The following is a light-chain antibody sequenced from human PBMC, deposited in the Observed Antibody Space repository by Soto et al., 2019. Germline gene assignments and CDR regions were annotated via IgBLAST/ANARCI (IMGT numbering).Light chain of an antibody. J-gene: IGKJ1*01. CDR1: QSVSSSY. V-gene: IGKV3-20*01. CDR3: QQYGSSRGWT. CDR2: GAS. Sequence: EVVVTQSPGTLSLSPGERATLSCRASQSVSSSYLAWYQQKPGQAPRPLIYGASSRATGIPDRFSGSGSGTDFTLTISRLEPEDFAVYYCQQYGSSRGWTFGQGTKV.